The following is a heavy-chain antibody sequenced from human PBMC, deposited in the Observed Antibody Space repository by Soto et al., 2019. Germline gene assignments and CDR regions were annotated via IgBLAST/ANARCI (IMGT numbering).Heavy chain of an antibody. CDR1: GFTFSSYG. CDR2: ISYDGSNK. V-gene: IGHV3-30*18. D-gene: IGHD2-15*01. Sequence: QVQLVESGGGVVQPGRSLRLSCAASGFTFSSYGMHWVRQAPGKGLEWVAVISYDGSNKYYADSVKGRFTISRDNSKNTLDLQMNSLRAEDTAVYYCAKDQVRVMVAAAFDYWGQGTLVTVSS. J-gene: IGHJ4*02. CDR3: AKDQVRVMVAAAFDY.